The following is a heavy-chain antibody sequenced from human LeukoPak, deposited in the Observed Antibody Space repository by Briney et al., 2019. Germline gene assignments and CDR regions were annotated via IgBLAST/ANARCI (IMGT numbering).Heavy chain of an antibody. CDR3: ARGAKYDFWSGYYIY. Sequence: KPSETLSLTCTVSGGSIRSYYWSWIRQPPGKGLEWIGYIYYSGSTNYNPSLKSRVTISVDTSKNQFSLKLSSVTAADTAVYYCARGAKYDFWSGYYIYWGQGTLVTVSS. D-gene: IGHD3-3*01. CDR2: IYYSGST. V-gene: IGHV4-59*01. J-gene: IGHJ4*02. CDR1: GGSIRSYY.